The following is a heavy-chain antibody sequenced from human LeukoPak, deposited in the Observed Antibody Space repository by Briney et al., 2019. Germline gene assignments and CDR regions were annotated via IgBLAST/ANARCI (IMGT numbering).Heavy chain of an antibody. V-gene: IGHV3-64D*06. CDR2: ISSNGDNT. Sequence: GGALTLSSSVSGFICSTYVTHWVRQAQRKGLEYVSAISSNGDNTYYADSVKGRFTISRDNSKNTLYLQMSGLRADDTAVYYCVRGTGYWGQGTLVTVSS. CDR1: GFICSTYV. CDR3: VRGTGY. J-gene: IGHJ4*02.